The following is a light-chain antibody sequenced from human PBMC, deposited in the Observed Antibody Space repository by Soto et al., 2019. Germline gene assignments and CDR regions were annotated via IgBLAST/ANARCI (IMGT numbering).Light chain of an antibody. J-gene: IGKJ1*01. Sequence: EIVLTQSPGSLSLSPGERGTLSCRASQNLGTLYLAWFQQKSGQAPRLLIYSASTRATGIPARFSGSGSGTEFTLTISSLQSEDFAVYYCQQYNNWPSWTFGQGTKVDIK. CDR1: QNLGTLY. CDR3: QQYNNWPSWT. V-gene: IGKV3-15*01. CDR2: SAS.